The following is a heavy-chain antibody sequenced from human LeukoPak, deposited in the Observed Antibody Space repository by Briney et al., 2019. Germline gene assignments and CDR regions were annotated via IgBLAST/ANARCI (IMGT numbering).Heavy chain of an antibody. CDR2: IYYSGTT. Sequence: TLSLTCTVSGGSISSSGYYWSWIRQLPGKGLEWIGYIYYSGTTSYNPSLKSRLTISLDTSENQFSLKLSSVTAADTAVYYCARGSTGDKSNNWGQGTLVTVSS. J-gene: IGHJ4*02. D-gene: IGHD7-27*01. CDR1: GGSISSSGYY. V-gene: IGHV4-31*03. CDR3: ARGSTGDKSNN.